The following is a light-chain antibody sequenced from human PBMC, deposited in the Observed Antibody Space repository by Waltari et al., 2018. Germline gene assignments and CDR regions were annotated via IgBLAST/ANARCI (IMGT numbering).Light chain of an antibody. V-gene: IGLV3-1*01. CDR3: QAWDRSTVL. Sequence: SYEVTQSPSVSVSPGQTANITCSGANLGDKYVSWYQHKPGHSPVLIIYHDFKRPSGVPERFSGSNSENTATLTISGTQAMDEADYYCQAWDRSTVLFGGGAKLTVL. CDR1: NLGDKY. J-gene: IGLJ3*02. CDR2: HDF.